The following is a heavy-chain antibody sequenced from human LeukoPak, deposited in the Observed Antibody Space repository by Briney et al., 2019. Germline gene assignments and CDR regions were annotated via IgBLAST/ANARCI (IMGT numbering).Heavy chain of an antibody. CDR2: IYHSGST. CDR1: GGSFSGYY. V-gene: IGHV4-34*01. CDR3: ARASPSGGSWAMGTVRRNWFDP. D-gene: IGHD2-15*01. Sequence: PSETLSLTCAVYGGSFSGYYWSWIRQPPGKGLEWIGEIYHSGSTNYNPSLKSRVTISVDTSKNQFSLKLSSVTAADTAVYYCARASPSGGSWAMGTVRRNWFDPWGQGTLVTVSS. J-gene: IGHJ5*02.